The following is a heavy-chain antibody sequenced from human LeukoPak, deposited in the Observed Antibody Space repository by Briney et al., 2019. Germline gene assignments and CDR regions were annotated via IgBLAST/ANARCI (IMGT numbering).Heavy chain of an antibody. Sequence: ASVTVSCTASGGTFSSYAISWVRQAPGQGLEWMGGIIPIFGTANYAQKFQGRVTITADESTSTAYMELSSLRSEDTAVYYCARGSDCSGGSCYSNYYYGMDVWGQGTTVTVSS. CDR2: IIPIFGTA. D-gene: IGHD2-15*01. J-gene: IGHJ6*02. CDR3: ARGSDCSGGSCYSNYYYGMDV. V-gene: IGHV1-69*13. CDR1: GGTFSSYA.